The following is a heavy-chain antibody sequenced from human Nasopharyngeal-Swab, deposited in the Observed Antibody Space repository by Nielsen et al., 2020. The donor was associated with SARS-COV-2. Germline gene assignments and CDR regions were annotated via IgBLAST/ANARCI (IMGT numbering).Heavy chain of an antibody. V-gene: IGHV3-23*01. CDR2: ISASGGST. D-gene: IGHD3-10*01. Sequence: GESLKISCIASGFTFNIYAMAWDRRTPGRGLQWVSGISASGGSTYYTDSVKGRFAVSRDNSRNTLYLQMHSLRVEDTALYYCAKDDVVRGDAFDIWGQGTMVTVSS. CDR1: GFTFNIYA. J-gene: IGHJ3*02. CDR3: AKDDVVRGDAFDI.